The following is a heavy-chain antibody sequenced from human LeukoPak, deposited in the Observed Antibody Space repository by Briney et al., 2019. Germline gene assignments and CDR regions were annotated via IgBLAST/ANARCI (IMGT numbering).Heavy chain of an antibody. Sequence: EIITPIGGTTSYAQNFQGRVTMPRDTSTSTVYMELSSLRSEDTAVYYCAREVVGATHFDYWGQGTLVTVSS. CDR2: ITPIGGTT. V-gene: IGHV1-46*01. CDR3: AREVVGATHFDY. J-gene: IGHJ4*02. D-gene: IGHD1-26*01.